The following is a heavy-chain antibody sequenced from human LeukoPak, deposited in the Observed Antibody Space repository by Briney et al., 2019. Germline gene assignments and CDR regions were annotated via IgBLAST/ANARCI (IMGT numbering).Heavy chain of an antibody. J-gene: IGHJ4*02. Sequence: ASVKVSCKASGYTFTSYDINWVRQATGQGLEWMGWMNPNSGNTGYAQKFQGRVTMTRNTSISTAYMELSSLRSEDTAVYYCARGKTKPQSYCGGDCPRSLTDYWGQGTLVTVSS. CDR1: GYTFTSYD. CDR2: MNPNSGNT. CDR3: ARGKTKPQSYCGGDCPRSLTDY. D-gene: IGHD2-21*02. V-gene: IGHV1-8*01.